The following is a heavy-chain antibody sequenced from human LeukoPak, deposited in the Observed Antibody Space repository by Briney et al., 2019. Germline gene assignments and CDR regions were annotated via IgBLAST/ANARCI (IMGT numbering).Heavy chain of an antibody. CDR2: ISGSGGST. J-gene: IGHJ4*02. CDR1: GFTFSIYA. V-gene: IGHV3-23*01. CDR3: AKHIAARREAFDY. D-gene: IGHD6-6*01. Sequence: GGSLRLSCTASGFTFSIYATSWVRQAPGKGLEWVSAISGSGGSTYYADSVKGRFTISKDNSKDTLYLQMNTLRAEDTAVYYCAKHIAARREAFDYWGQGTLVTVSS.